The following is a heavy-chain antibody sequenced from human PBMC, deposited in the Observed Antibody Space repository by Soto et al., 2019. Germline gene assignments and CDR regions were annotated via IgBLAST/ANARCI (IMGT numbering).Heavy chain of an antibody. V-gene: IGHV1-2*04. CDR2: INPNSGGT. Sequence: ASVKVSCKASGYTFTGYYMHWVRQAPGQGLEWMGWINPNSGGTNYAQKFQGWVTMTRDTSISTAYMELSRLRSDDTAVYYCARFTYGSGSYSGDAFDIWGQGTMVTVSS. CDR3: ARFTYGSGSYSGDAFDI. D-gene: IGHD3-10*01. J-gene: IGHJ3*02. CDR1: GYTFTGYY.